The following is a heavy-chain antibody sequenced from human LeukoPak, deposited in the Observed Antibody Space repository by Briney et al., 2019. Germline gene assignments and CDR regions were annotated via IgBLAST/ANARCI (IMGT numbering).Heavy chain of an antibody. D-gene: IGHD6-6*01. J-gene: IGHJ4*02. CDR2: INGNGGST. Sequence: HPGGSLRLSCAASGFVFSNYWMSWVRQAPGKGLEWVSAINGNGGSTYYTDSVKGRFVISRDNSKNTLYLQMNSLRAEDTAVYYCAKGIDSRSLFDYWGQGTLVTVSS. CDR3: AKGIDSRSLFDY. V-gene: IGHV3-23*01. CDR1: GFVFSNYW.